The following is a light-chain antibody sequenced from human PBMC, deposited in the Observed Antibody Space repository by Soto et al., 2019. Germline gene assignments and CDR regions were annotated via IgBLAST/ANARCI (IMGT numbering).Light chain of an antibody. CDR3: QQRSTWPPT. J-gene: IGKJ2*01. Sequence: DTVLTQSPATLSLSPGERATLSCRASKNVFSYLGWYQQKPGQAPRLLIYDASTRANDIPARFSGSGSGTDFTLTISSLEPEDFAVYYCQQRSTWPPTFGQGTKLEMK. CDR2: DAS. V-gene: IGKV3-11*01. CDR1: KNVFSY.